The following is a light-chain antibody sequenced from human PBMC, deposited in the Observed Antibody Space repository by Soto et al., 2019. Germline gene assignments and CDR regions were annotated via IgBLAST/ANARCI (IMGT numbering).Light chain of an antibody. J-gene: IGLJ1*01. CDR3: SSYTSSSIDYV. CDR1: SSDVGGYNY. Sequence: QSALTQPASVSGSPGQSITISCTGTSSDVGGYNYVSWYQQHPGKAPKLMIYEVSNRPSGVSNRFSGSKSGNTASLTISGLQAEDEAAYDCSSYTSSSIDYVFGTGTKLTVL. V-gene: IGLV2-14*01. CDR2: EVS.